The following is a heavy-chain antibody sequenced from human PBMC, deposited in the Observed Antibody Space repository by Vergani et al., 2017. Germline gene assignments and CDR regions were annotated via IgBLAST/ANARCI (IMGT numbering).Heavy chain of an antibody. CDR1: GGSFSGYY. Sequence: QVQLQQWGAGLLKPSETLSLTCAVSGGSFSGYYWSWIRQPPGKGLEWIGEINHSGSTNYNPSLKSRVTISVDTSKNQFSLKLSSVTAADTAVYYCAREGRRFGELFCYWGQGTLVTVSS. CDR3: AREGRRFGELFCY. J-gene: IGHJ4*02. V-gene: IGHV4-34*01. CDR2: INHSGST. D-gene: IGHD3-10*01.